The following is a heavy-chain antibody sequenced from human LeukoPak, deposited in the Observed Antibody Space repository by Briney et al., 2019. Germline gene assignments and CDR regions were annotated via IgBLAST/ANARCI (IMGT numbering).Heavy chain of an antibody. CDR2: IYYSGRT. Sequence: SETLSLTCTVSGGSISSSSYYWGWIRQPPGKGLEWIGSIYYSGRTYYNPSLKSRVTISVDTSKNQFSLKLSSVTAADTAVYYCATTSSGWDNFDYWGQGTLVTVSS. J-gene: IGHJ4*02. V-gene: IGHV4-39*01. CDR3: ATTSSGWDNFDY. D-gene: IGHD6-19*01. CDR1: GGSISSSSYY.